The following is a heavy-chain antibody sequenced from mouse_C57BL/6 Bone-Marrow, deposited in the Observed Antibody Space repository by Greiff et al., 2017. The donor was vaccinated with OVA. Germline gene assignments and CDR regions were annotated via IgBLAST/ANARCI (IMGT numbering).Heavy chain of an antibody. CDR1: GYTFTSYW. D-gene: IGHD2-4*01. V-gene: IGHV1-52*01. CDR3: ARSGYDYDGRAMDY. Sequence: QVQLQQPGAELVRPGSSVKLSCKASGYTFTSYWMHWVKQRPIQGLEWIGNIDPSGSETHYNQKFKDKATLTVDKSSSTAYMQLSRLTSEDSAVYDVARSGYDYDGRAMDYWGQGTSVTVSS. CDR2: IDPSGSET. J-gene: IGHJ4*01.